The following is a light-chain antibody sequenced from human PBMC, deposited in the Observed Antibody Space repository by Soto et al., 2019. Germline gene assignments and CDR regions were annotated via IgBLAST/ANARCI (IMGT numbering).Light chain of an antibody. Sequence: QSVLTQPPSVSAAPGQKVTISCSGSSSNIGNNYVSWYQQLPGTAPKFLIYDDNKRPSGIPDRFSGSKSGTSATLGITGLQTGDEADYYCGPWDSSLSAYFFGTGTKLTVL. J-gene: IGLJ1*01. CDR1: SSNIGNNY. CDR2: DDN. V-gene: IGLV1-51*01. CDR3: GPWDSSLSAYF.